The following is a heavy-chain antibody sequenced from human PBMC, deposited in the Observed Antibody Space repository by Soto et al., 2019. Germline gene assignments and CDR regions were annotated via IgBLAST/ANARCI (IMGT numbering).Heavy chain of an antibody. CDR1: GGSFTSNNW. J-gene: IGHJ4*02. D-gene: IGHD1-7*01. V-gene: IGHV4-4*02. Sequence: SETLSLTCAVSGGSFTSNNWRTWVRQPPGQGLEWIGEIYRTGSTNYNPSLKSRVTISLDKSENQFSLKVTSLTAADTAVYYCASRDPGTSVDYWGQGTLVTVSS. CDR3: ASRDPGTSVDY. CDR2: IYRTGST.